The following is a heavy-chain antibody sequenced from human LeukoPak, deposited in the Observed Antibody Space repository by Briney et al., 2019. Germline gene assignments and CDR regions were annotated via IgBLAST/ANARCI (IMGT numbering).Heavy chain of an antibody. Sequence: GGSLRLSCAASGFTFSSYSMNWVRQAPGKGLEWVSYISSSSSTIYYADSVKGRFTISRDNAKNSLYLQMNSLRAEDTAVYYCARDSIMIFGVVNPFDYWGQGTLVTVSS. V-gene: IGHV3-48*01. J-gene: IGHJ4*02. CDR2: ISSSSSTI. D-gene: IGHD3-3*01. CDR1: GFTFSSYS. CDR3: ARDSIMIFGVVNPFDY.